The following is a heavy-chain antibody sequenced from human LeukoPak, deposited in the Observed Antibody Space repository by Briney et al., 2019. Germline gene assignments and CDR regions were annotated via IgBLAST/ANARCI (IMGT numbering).Heavy chain of an antibody. Sequence: GGSLSLSCAASGFTFSSYSMNWVRQAPGKGLEWVSSISSSSSYIYYADSVKGRFTISRDNAKNSLYLQMNSLRAEDTAVYYCARAMSTVTTNFDYWGQGTLVTVSS. V-gene: IGHV3-21*01. J-gene: IGHJ4*02. CDR2: ISSSSSYI. CDR1: GFTFSSYS. CDR3: ARAMSTVTTNFDY. D-gene: IGHD4-17*01.